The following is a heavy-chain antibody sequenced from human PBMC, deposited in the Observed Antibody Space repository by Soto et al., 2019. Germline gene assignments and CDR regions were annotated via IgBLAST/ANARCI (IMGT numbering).Heavy chain of an antibody. D-gene: IGHD4-17*01. CDR1: GGTFSSYA. CDR3: ARDYFGHDYGDPRGFDP. CDR2: IIPIFGTA. J-gene: IGHJ5*02. V-gene: IGHV1-69*01. Sequence: QVQLVQSGAEVKKPGSSVKVSCKASGGTFSSYAISWVRQAPGQGLEWMGGIIPIFGTANYAQKFQGRVTITADESTSTAYMELSSLRSEDTAVYYCARDYFGHDYGDPRGFDPWGQGTLVTVSS.